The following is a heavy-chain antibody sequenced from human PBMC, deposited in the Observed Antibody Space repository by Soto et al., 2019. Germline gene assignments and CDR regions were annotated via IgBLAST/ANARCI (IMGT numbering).Heavy chain of an antibody. CDR3: VKDFPAGFWTGYLDYYYYGMDV. J-gene: IGHJ6*02. CDR1: GFTFSSYG. D-gene: IGHD3-3*01. V-gene: IGHV3-30*18. CDR2: ISYDGSNK. Sequence: SLRLSCAASGFTFSSYGMHWVRQAPGKGLEWVAVISYDGSNKYYADSVKGRFTISRDNSKNTLYLQMSSLRAEDTAVYYCVKDFPAGFWTGYLDYYYYGMDVWGQGTSVTVSS.